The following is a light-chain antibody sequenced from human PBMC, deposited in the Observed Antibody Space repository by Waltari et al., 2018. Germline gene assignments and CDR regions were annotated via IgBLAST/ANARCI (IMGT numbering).Light chain of an antibody. CDR2: GAY. V-gene: IGKV3-15*01. CDR1: QSVSSN. Sequence: EIVMTQSPATLSVSPGATASLSGRASQSVSSNLACYQQKPGQAPRLLIYGAYTRATGIPARFSGSGSGTEFTLTISSLQSEDFAVYYCQQYNNWPPYTFGQGTKLEIK. CDR3: QQYNNWPPYT. J-gene: IGKJ2*01.